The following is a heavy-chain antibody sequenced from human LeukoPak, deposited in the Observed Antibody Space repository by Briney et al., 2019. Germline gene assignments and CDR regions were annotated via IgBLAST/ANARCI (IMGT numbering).Heavy chain of an antibody. Sequence: GGSLRLSCAASGFTFSNYAMFWVRQAPGKGLEWVSAISGSGGSTYYADSVKGRFTISRDNSKNTLYLQMNSLRAEDTAVYYCAKVGTAMDSAYCGGDCYIDLDYWGQGTLVTVSS. CDR3: AKVGTAMDSAYCGGDCYIDLDY. J-gene: IGHJ4*02. V-gene: IGHV3-23*01. CDR2: ISGSGGST. D-gene: IGHD2-21*01. CDR1: GFTFSNYA.